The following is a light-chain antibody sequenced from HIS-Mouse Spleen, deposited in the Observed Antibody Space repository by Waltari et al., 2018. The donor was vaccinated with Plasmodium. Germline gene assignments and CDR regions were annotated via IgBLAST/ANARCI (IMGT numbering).Light chain of an antibody. Sequence: EIVLTQSPGTLSLSPGERATLSCRASQSVSSSYLAWYQQKPGQAPRLLIYGASSRATGIPDFTLTISRLEPEDFAVYYCQQYGSSPFGGGTKVEIK. CDR2: GAS. CDR1: QSVSSSY. V-gene: IGKV3-20*01. CDR3: QQYGSSP. J-gene: IGKJ4*01.